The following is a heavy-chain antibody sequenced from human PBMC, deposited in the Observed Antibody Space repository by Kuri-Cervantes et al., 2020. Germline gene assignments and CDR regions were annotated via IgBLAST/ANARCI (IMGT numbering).Heavy chain of an antibody. CDR3: ARVGSSSWYSFDY. Sequence: SETLSLTCTVSGGSISSGDYYWSWIRQPPGKGLEWIGYIYYSGSTYYNPSLKSRVTISVGTSKNQFSLKLSSVTAADTAVYYCARVGSSSWYSFDYWGQGTLVTVSS. CDR1: GGSISSGDYY. CDR2: IYYSGST. J-gene: IGHJ4*02. V-gene: IGHV4-30-4*01. D-gene: IGHD6-13*01.